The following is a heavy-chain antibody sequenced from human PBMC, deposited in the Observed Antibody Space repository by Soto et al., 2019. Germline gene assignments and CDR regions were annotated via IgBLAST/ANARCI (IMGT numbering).Heavy chain of an antibody. CDR2: FDPEDGET. D-gene: IGHD2-15*01. J-gene: IGHJ4*02. V-gene: IGHV1-24*01. CDR1: GYTLTELS. Sequence: ASVKVSCKVSGYTLTELSMHWVRQAPGKGLEWMGGFDPEDGETIYAQKFQGRVTMTEDTSTDTAYMELSSLRAEDTAVYYCAKDRLSGNEIVVVAATDFDYWGQGTLVTVSS. CDR3: AKDRLSGNEIVVVAATDFDY.